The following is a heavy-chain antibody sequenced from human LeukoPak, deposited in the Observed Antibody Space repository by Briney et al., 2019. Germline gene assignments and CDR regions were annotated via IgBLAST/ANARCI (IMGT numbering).Heavy chain of an antibody. D-gene: IGHD6-13*01. V-gene: IGHV4-59*08. CDR2: TYYSGNP. J-gene: IGHJ5*02. Sequence: PSETLSLTCAVSGGSLNSYYWSWIRQPPGKGLEWIGYTYYSGNPNYNPSLKSRVTISVDTSKSQFSLNLTSVTAADTAVYYCARHSGSVRGWFDPWGQGTLVTVYS. CDR1: GGSLNSYY. CDR3: ARHSGSVRGWFDP.